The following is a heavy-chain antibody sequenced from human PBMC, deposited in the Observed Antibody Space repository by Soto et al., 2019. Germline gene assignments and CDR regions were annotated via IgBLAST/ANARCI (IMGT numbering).Heavy chain of an antibody. CDR1: GGSISSYY. CDR3: ARDLTLRYFEGFEPAQAFDI. J-gene: IGHJ3*02. D-gene: IGHD3-9*01. V-gene: IGHV4-59*01. CDR2: IYYSGST. Sequence: SETLSLTCTVSGGSISSYYWSWIRQPPGKGLGWIGYIYYSGSTNYNPSLKSRVTISVDTSKNQFSLKLSSVTAADTAVYYCARDLTLRYFEGFEPAQAFDIWGQGTMVTV.